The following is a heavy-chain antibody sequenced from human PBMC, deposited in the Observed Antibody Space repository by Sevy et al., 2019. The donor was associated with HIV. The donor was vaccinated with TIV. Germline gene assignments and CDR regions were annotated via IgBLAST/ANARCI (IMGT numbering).Heavy chain of an antibody. Sequence: SETLPLTCTVSYGSIIGYHWSWIRQPPGKTLEYVGYISYTGDTNSNPSLNSRVTMSVDTSKNQFSLKVTSVTAADTAVYYCARAPPVRSGDDSLNWFDPWGQGTLVTVSS. V-gene: IGHV4-59*01. D-gene: IGHD5-12*01. CDR1: YGSIIGYH. CDR3: ARAPPVRSGDDSLNWFDP. J-gene: IGHJ5*02. CDR2: ISYTGDT.